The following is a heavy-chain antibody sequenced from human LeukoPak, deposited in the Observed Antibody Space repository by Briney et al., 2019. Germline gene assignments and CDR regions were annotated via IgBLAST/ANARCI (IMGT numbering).Heavy chain of an antibody. CDR2: IYYSGST. J-gene: IGHJ4*02. D-gene: IGHD3-22*01. V-gene: IGHV4-30-4*08. Sequence: PSQTLSLTCTVSGGSISSGDYYWSWIRQPPGKGLEWIGYIYYSGSTYYNPSLKSRVTISVDTSKNQFSLKLSSVTAADTAVYYCASTYDSSGYLLGYWGQGTLVTVSS. CDR3: ASTYDSSGYLLGY. CDR1: GGSISSGDYY.